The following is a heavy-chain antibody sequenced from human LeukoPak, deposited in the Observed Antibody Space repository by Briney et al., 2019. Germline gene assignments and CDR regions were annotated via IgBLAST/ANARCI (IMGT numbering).Heavy chain of an antibody. CDR2: ISGSGGST. D-gene: IGHD1-26*01. Sequence: PGGSLRLSCAASGFTFSDYYMSWIRQAPGKGLEWVSAISGSGGSTYYADSVKGRFTISRDNSKNTLYLQMNSLRAEDTAVYYCAKPTTDQYYFDYWGQGTLVTVSS. CDR1: GFTFSDYY. V-gene: IGHV3-23*01. CDR3: AKPTTDQYYFDY. J-gene: IGHJ4*02.